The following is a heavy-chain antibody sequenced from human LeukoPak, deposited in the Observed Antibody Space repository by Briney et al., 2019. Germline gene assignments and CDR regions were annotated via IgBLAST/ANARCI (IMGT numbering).Heavy chain of an antibody. CDR2: IHPEGDEK. Sequence: GGSLRLSCVASGFTFGNFWMSWVRHSPGRGLEWVSNIHPEGDEKYHVESVMGRFTISRDNAESSLFLQMNGLRAEDTAVYYCARGDAFSGDHWGQGTLVTVSS. J-gene: IGHJ4*02. CDR1: GFTFGNFW. V-gene: IGHV3-7*04. CDR3: ARGDAFSGDH.